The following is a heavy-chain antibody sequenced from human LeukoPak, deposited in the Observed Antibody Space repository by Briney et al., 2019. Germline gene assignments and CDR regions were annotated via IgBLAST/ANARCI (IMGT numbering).Heavy chain of an antibody. V-gene: IGHV1-18*01. D-gene: IGHD3-9*01. Sequence: GSMKASCKASGFTFTSSAVHWVRQARGQRLEWMGWSSVHNGNTNYAQKLQGRVIMTTDTSTSTAYMELRSLRSDDTAVYYCARDYYDILTGYYNFDYWGQGTLVTVSS. CDR3: ARDYYDILTGYYNFDY. CDR2: SSVHNGNT. CDR1: GFTFTSSA. J-gene: IGHJ4*02.